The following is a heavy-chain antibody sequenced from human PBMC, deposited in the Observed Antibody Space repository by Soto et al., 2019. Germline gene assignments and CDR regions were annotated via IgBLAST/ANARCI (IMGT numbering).Heavy chain of an antibody. V-gene: IGHV3-23*01. Sequence: GGSLRLSCAASGFTFSSYAMSWVRQAPGKGLEWVSAISGSGGSTYYADSVKGRFTISRDNSKNTLYLQMNSLRAEDTAVYYCANTRTYYDFWSGTYYYYYMDVWGKGTTVTVSS. J-gene: IGHJ6*03. CDR1: GFTFSSYA. CDR2: ISGSGGST. CDR3: ANTRTYYDFWSGTYYYYYMDV. D-gene: IGHD3-3*01.